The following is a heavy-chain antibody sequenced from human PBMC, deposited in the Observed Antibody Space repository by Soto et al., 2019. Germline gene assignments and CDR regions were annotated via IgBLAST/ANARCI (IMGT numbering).Heavy chain of an antibody. CDR1: GFTFSDYD. V-gene: IGHV3-11*01. Sequence: GGSLRLSCAASGFTFSDYDMSWIRQAPGRGLEWVSYTSSSGSTIYSADSVKGRFTMSRDNAKNSMYLHMDSLRVEDTAVYYCARGLYASGWYMDYFESWGQGKLVTVSS. D-gene: IGHD6-19*01. CDR3: ARGLYASGWYMDYFES. CDR2: TSSSGSTI. J-gene: IGHJ4*02.